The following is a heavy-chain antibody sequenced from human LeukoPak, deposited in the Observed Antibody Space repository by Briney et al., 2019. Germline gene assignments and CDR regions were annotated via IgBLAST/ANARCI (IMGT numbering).Heavy chain of an antibody. CDR1: GGSISRYY. J-gene: IGHJ6*03. V-gene: IGHV4-59*01. Sequence: KPSETLSLTCTVSGGSISRYYWSWIRHPPGKGLEWVGHVYFTGRADYPPSLKSRATISVDRSNNQFSLRLNSVTTADTAVYYCARTGLSSTYNVRDIYYYYYMDIWGKGTTVTVSS. CDR3: ARTGLSSTYNVRDIYYYYYMDI. D-gene: IGHD6-13*01. CDR2: VYFTGRA.